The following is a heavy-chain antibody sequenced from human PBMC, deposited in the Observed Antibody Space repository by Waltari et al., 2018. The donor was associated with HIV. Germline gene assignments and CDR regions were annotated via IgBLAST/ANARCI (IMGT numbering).Heavy chain of an antibody. J-gene: IGHJ3*01. CDR3: ARDGHHGVTKRGNAFDL. CDR1: RFTFSNYE. D-gene: IGHD2-21*02. CDR2: SSGSGSTI. V-gene: IGHV3-48*03. Sequence: EVQLVESGGGAVQPGGSLRLSCVASRFTFSNYEMIRVRQAPGKDLEWISYSSGSGSTIYYSDSVKGRFTISRDNAKNSLYLRMNYLTAEDTAIYYCARDGHHGVTKRGNAFDLWGQGTMVTVSP.